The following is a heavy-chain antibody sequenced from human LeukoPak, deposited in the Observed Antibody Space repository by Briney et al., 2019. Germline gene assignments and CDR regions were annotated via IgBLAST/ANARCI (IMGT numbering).Heavy chain of an antibody. V-gene: IGHV4-34*01. Sequence: SETLSLTCAVYGGSFSGYYWSWIRQPPGKGLEWIGEINHSGSTNYNPSLKSRVTISVVTSKNQFSLKLSSVTAADTAVYYCASSYDATDYGDYYFDYWGRGTLVTVSS. J-gene: IGHJ4*02. CDR2: INHSGST. CDR3: ASSYDATDYGDYYFDY. D-gene: IGHD4-17*01. CDR1: GGSFSGYY.